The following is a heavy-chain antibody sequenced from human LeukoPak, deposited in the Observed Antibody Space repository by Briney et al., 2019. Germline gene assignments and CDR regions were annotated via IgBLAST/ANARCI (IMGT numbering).Heavy chain of an antibody. D-gene: IGHD3-22*01. V-gene: IGHV1-3*01. Sequence: ASVKVSCKASGYSFTTYAMHWVRQAPGQRLEWMGWINAGNGNTGYSQKFQGRVTITRDTSASTVYMELSSLRSEDTAVYYCARVYYYDSSGYHLGVDYWGQGTLVTVSS. CDR3: ARVYYYDSSGYHLGVDY. CDR2: INAGNGNT. J-gene: IGHJ4*02. CDR1: GYSFTTYA.